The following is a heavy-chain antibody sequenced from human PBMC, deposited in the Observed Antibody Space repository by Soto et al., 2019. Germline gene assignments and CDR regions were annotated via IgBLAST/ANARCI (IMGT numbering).Heavy chain of an antibody. CDR1: EFTFSSYA. J-gene: IGHJ4*02. CDR3: AKDWRRDGYNLGDY. V-gene: IGHV3-30-3*01. Sequence: QVQLMESGGGVVQPGRSLRLSCAASEFTFSSYAMHWVRQAPGKGLEWVAVTSSDGGYNFYGDSVKGRFTISRDNSKNTLYLQMNSLRAEDTAVYYCAKDWRRDGYNLGDYWGQGTLVTVSS. CDR2: TSSDGGYN. D-gene: IGHD5-12*01.